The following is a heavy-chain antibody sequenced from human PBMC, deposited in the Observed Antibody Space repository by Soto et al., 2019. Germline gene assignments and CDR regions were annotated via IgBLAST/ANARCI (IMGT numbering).Heavy chain of an antibody. Sequence: SGPTLVNPTDTLTLTFTVSGFSLSNARMFVSGIGQPAWKALEWLAHIFSNDEKSYSTSLKSRLTISKDTSKSQVVLTMTNMDPVDTATYYCARIGKRAGSGSYYPDYWGQGTLVTVSS. D-gene: IGHD3-10*01. CDR2: IFSNDEK. V-gene: IGHV2-26*01. CDR1: GFSLSNARMF. CDR3: ARIGKRAGSGSYYPDY. J-gene: IGHJ4*02.